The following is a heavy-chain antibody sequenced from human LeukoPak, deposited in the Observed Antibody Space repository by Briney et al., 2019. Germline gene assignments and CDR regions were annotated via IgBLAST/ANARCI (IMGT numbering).Heavy chain of an antibody. CDR2: MNPNSGNT. V-gene: IGHV1-8*01. CDR3: ARGGYCSGGSCRYYYYYGMDV. J-gene: IGHJ6*02. CDR1: GYTFTSYD. D-gene: IGHD2-15*01. Sequence: ASVKVSCKASGYTFTSYDINWVRQATGQGLEWMGWMNPNSGNTGYAQKFQGRVTMTRNTSISTAYMELSSLRSEDTAVYYCARGGYCSGGSCRYYYYYGMDVWGQGTTVTVSS.